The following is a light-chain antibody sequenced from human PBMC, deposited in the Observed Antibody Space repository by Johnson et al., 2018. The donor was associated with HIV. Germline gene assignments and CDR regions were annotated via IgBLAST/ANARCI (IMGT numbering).Light chain of an antibody. V-gene: IGLV1-51*01. CDR1: SCNLGNNY. CDR2: DNN. CDR3: GTWDSSLSAYV. Sequence: QSVLTQPPSVSAAPGQKVSISCSGSSCNLGNNYVSWYQQLPGTAPKLLIYDNNKRPSGIPDRFSGSKSGPSATLGITGLQTGDEADYYCGTWDSSLSAYVFGTGTKFTVL. J-gene: IGLJ1*01.